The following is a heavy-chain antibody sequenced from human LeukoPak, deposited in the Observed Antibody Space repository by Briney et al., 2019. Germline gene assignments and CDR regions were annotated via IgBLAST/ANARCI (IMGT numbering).Heavy chain of an antibody. D-gene: IGHD3-22*01. Sequence: PSETLSLTCAVSGGSISSGGYSWSWIRQPPGKGLEWIGYIYYSGSTNYNPSLKSRVTISVDTSKNQFSLKLSSVTAADTAVYYCARKAWYYYDSSGYSGYYFDYWGQGTLVTVSS. V-gene: IGHV4-61*08. J-gene: IGHJ4*02. CDR1: GGSISSGGYS. CDR2: IYYSGST. CDR3: ARKAWYYYDSSGYSGYYFDY.